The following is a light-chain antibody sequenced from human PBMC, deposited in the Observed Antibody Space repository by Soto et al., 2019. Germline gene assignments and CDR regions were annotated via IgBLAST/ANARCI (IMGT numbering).Light chain of an antibody. Sequence: EIVLTQSPATLSLSPGERATLSCRASQSVSSYLAWYQQKPGQAPRLLIYGASNRATGIPARFSGSGSGTDFTLTISSLEPEDFAVYYCQQRSNWPGFGGGTKVEIK. CDR2: GAS. V-gene: IGKV3-11*01. CDR1: QSVSSY. J-gene: IGKJ4*02. CDR3: QQRSNWPG.